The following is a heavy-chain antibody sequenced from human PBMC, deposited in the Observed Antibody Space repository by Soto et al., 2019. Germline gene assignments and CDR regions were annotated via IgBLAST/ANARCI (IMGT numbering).Heavy chain of an antibody. V-gene: IGHV1-46*01. CDR1: GYTFTSYY. CDR3: ARDLTAADY. Sequence: QVQLMQSGAEVKKPGASVTISCKASGYTFTSYYIHWVRQATRQGLDWMAIINPSGGSTNYAQTFQGRVTVTRDTSTSTVNMELSSLSSEDTDVYYCARDLTAADYWGKGTLVTVSS. D-gene: IGHD2-21*02. J-gene: IGHJ4*02. CDR2: INPSGGST.